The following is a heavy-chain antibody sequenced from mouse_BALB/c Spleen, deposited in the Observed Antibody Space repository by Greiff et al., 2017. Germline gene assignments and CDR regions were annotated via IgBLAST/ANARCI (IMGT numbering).Heavy chain of an antibody. D-gene: IGHD2-4*01. J-gene: IGHJ4*01. CDR3: AKGYDYDGDYYAMDY. CDR2: ISYDGSN. CDR1: GYSITSGYY. Sequence: EVKLMESGPGLVKPSQSLSLTCSVTGYSITSGYYWNWIRQFPGNKLEWMGYISYDGSNNYNPSLKNRISITRDTSKNQFFLKLNSVTTEDTATYYCAKGYDYDGDYYAMDYWGQGTSVTVSS. V-gene: IGHV3-6*02.